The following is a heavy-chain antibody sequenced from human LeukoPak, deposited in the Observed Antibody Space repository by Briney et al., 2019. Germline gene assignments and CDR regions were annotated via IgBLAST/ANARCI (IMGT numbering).Heavy chain of an antibody. Sequence: GGSLRLSCVASGFTFSTYWMNWVRQAPGKGLEWVANIKQDGSEKYYVDSVKGRFTISRGNAKNSLYLQMNSLRAEDTAVYYCARGPRYCSSTSCYLFDYWGQGTLVTVSS. CDR3: ARGPRYCSSTSCYLFDY. J-gene: IGHJ4*02. CDR2: IKQDGSEK. CDR1: GFTFSTYW. V-gene: IGHV3-7*01. D-gene: IGHD2-2*01.